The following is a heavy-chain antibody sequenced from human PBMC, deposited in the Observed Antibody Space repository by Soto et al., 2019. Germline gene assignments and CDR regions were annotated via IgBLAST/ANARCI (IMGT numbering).Heavy chain of an antibody. CDR3: VGDIGLYVRAGYGDV. D-gene: IGHD3-10*02. V-gene: IGHV3-21*01. CDR2: IDTTSGYI. J-gene: IGHJ6*03. Sequence: EVQLVESGGGLVKPGESLRLSCAASGFTFNDFCMNWVRQAAGRGPEWVSSIDTTSGYIYYADSLKGRFTISRDNAKNYLHQQMDTLIAEHTAVYHAVGDIGLYVRAGYGDVWGRETAV. CDR1: GFTFNDFC.